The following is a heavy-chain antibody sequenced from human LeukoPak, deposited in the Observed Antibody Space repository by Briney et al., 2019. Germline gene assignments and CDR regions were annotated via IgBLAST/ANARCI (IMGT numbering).Heavy chain of an antibody. V-gene: IGHV3-7*04. Sequence: PGGSLRLSCAASGFTFGAYWMNWVRQAPGKGLEWVANIWQGESGAHYVDSVTGRFIISGDSAKTSLYLQMNNLQAEDSAVYYSVRGRDIVATAPYYYYGMDVWGQGTTVTVSS. CDR1: GFTFGAYW. CDR2: IWQGESGA. D-gene: IGHD5-12*01. CDR3: VRGRDIVATAPYYYYGMDV. J-gene: IGHJ6*02.